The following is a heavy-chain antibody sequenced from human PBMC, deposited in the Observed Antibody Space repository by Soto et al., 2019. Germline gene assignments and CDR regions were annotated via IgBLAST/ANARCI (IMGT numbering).Heavy chain of an antibody. CDR2: INHSGST. D-gene: IGHD2-15*01. CDR1: GGSFSGYY. J-gene: IGHJ4*02. V-gene: IGHV4-34*01. Sequence: QVQLQQWGAGLLKPSETLSLTCAVYGGSFSGYYWSWIRQPPGKGLEWIGEINHSGSTNYNPSLKSRVTISVDTSKNQFSLKLSSVTAADTAVYYCAREVQPVVAAPFDYWGQGTLVTVSS. CDR3: AREVQPVVAAPFDY.